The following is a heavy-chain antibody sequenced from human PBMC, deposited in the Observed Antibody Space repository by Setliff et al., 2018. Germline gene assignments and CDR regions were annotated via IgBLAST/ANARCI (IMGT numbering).Heavy chain of an antibody. CDR1: GYTFPTYL. D-gene: IGHD2-2*01. J-gene: IGHJ6*02. V-gene: IGHV1-58*02. Sequence: GASVKVSCKASGYTFPTYLISWVRQARGQRLEWIGWIVVGSGNTNYAQKFQERVTITRDMSTSTAYMELSSLRSEDTAVYYCAAEGRVGVQAANYYYYYGMDVWGQGATVTVSS. CDR2: IVVGSGNT. CDR3: AAEGRVGVQAANYYYYYGMDV.